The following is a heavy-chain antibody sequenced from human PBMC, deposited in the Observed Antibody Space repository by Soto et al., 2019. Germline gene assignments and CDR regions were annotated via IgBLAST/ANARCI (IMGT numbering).Heavy chain of an antibody. J-gene: IGHJ4*02. V-gene: IGHV3-21*01. Sequence: PGWSLRLSCASSVFTFTRYSMNWVRQAPGKGLEWVSSISSTTNYIYYADSMKGRFTVSRDNAKNSVYLEMNSLSAEDTALYYCARESEGLTSNFDYWGQGTLVTVSS. CDR2: ISSTTNYI. CDR1: VFTFTRYS. CDR3: ARESEGLTSNFDY.